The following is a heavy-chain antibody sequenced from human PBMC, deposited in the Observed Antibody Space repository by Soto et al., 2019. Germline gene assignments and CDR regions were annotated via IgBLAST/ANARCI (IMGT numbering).Heavy chain of an antibody. D-gene: IGHD2-8*01. J-gene: IGHJ3*02. CDR2: ITWNSRII. CDR1: GFSFDDYA. V-gene: IGHV3-9*01. Sequence: PGGSLRLSCTASGFSFDDYAMHWVRQGPGKGPEWVSSITWNSRIIGYADSVKGRFTISRDNAKSFLYLQMNSLRTEETALYYCARDWEVVSGNGVFDIWGQGTMVTVS. CDR3: ARDWEVVSGNGVFDI.